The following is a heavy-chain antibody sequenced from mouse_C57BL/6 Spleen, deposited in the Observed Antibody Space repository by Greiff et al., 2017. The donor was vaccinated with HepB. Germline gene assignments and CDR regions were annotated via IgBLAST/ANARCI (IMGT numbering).Heavy chain of an antibody. Sequence: EVKLMESGGDLVKPGGSLKLSCAASGFTFSSYGMSWVRQTPDKRLEWVATISSGGSYTYYPDSVKGRFTITRDNAKNTLYLQMSSLKSEDTAMYYCARQKVYYFDYWGQGTTLTVSS. CDR3: ARQKVYYFDY. CDR1: GFTFSSYG. CDR2: ISSGGSYT. V-gene: IGHV5-6*01. J-gene: IGHJ2*01.